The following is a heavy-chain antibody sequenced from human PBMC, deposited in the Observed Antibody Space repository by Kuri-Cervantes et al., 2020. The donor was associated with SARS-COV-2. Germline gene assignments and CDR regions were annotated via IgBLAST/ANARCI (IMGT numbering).Heavy chain of an antibody. CDR2: IYHSGNT. J-gene: IGHJ5*02. Sequence: SETLSLTCTVSGGSISSGGYYWIWIRQPPGKGREWIGYIYHSGNTYYNPSLKSRVTISVDTSKNQFSLKPSSVTAADTAVYYCASFSTRGDPWGQGTLVTVSS. CDR1: GGSISSGGYY. CDR3: ASFSTRGDP. V-gene: IGHV4-30-2*01. D-gene: IGHD2/OR15-2a*01.